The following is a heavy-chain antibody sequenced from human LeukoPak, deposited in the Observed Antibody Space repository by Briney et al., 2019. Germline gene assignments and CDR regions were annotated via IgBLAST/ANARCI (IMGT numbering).Heavy chain of an antibody. J-gene: IGHJ4*02. D-gene: IGHD1-26*01. CDR1: DGSISGSY. V-gene: IGHV4-59*08. CDR2: IYYSGRT. Sequence: SETLSLTCTVSDGSISGSYWNWIRQPPGKGLEWIGNIYYSGRTNYNPSLKSRVTISVDTSKNQVALKLTSVTAADTAVYYWARHSGTYMDYWGQGTLVTVSS. CDR3: ARHSGTYMDY.